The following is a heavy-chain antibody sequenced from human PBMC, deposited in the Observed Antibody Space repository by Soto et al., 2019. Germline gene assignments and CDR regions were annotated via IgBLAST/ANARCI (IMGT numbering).Heavy chain of an antibody. CDR2: IYYSGST. CDR1: GGSISSYY. Sequence: SETLSLTCTVSGGSISSYYWSWTRQPPGKGLEWIGYIYYSGSTNYNPSLKSRVTISVDTSKNQFSLKLSSVTAADTAVYCCARRSITMVRGVIGYYYYYMDVWGKGTTVTVSS. CDR3: ARRSITMVRGVIGYYYYYMDV. J-gene: IGHJ6*03. D-gene: IGHD3-10*01. V-gene: IGHV4-59*08.